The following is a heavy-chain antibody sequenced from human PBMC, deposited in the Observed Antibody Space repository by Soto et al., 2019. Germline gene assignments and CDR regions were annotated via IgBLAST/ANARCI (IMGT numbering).Heavy chain of an antibody. Sequence: SETLSLTCTVSGGSISSYYWSWIRQPPGKGLECIGYIYHSGSTYYSPSLKSRVPISVDRSKNQFSLKLSSVTAADTAVYYCARAQKYYYDSSGYLNWGQGTLVTVSS. CDR3: ARAQKYYYDSSGYLN. J-gene: IGHJ4*02. CDR1: GGSISSYY. CDR2: IYHSGST. D-gene: IGHD3-22*01. V-gene: IGHV4-59*12.